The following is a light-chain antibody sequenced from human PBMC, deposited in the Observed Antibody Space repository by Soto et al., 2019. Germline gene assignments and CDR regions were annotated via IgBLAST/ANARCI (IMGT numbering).Light chain of an antibody. CDR3: QQAYSFPVT. Sequence: DIQMTQSPSSVSASVGDRVTSTCRASQNIISWLAWYQQKPGTAPKLLIYAASILQSAVPSRFSGSRFAADFSLTFTSLQPDDFAAYYCQQAYSFPVTFGQGTRLEIK. J-gene: IGKJ5*01. CDR1: QNIISW. V-gene: IGKV1-12*01. CDR2: AAS.